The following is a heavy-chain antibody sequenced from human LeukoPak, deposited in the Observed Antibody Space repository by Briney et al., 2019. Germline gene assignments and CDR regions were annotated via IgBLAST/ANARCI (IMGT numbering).Heavy chain of an antibody. CDR1: GFSLRTRGVG. CDR2: ISWNDDK. Sequence: SGPTLFQPTQTFTLTCTFSGFSLRTRGVGVGWIRQPPGKGLEWLALISWNDDKRYSPYLKSRITITKDTSKNQVVLTMTNMAPVDTATYYCAHSRSGRIAVAGTSAKAYYFDDWGEGTLATAPS. D-gene: IGHD6-19*01. V-gene: IGHV2-5*01. CDR3: AHSRSGRIAVAGTSAKAYYFDD. J-gene: IGHJ4*02.